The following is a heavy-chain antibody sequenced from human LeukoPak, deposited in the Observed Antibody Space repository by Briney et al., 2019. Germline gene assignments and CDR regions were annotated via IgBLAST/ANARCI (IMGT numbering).Heavy chain of an antibody. V-gene: IGHV3-74*01. CDR1: GFTFSTYW. Sequence: GGSLRLSCAASGFTFSTYWMHWVRQAPGKGLVWVSRINSDGGSTYYADSVKGRFTISRDNSKNTLYLQMNSLRAEDTAVYYCAKDSKGPFIAVAGTGPYYFDYWGQGTLVTVSS. CDR3: AKDSKGPFIAVAGTGPYYFDY. D-gene: IGHD6-19*01. CDR2: INSDGGST. J-gene: IGHJ4*02.